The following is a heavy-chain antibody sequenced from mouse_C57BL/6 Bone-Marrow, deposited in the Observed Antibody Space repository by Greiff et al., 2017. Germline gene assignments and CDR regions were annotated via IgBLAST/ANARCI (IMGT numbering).Heavy chain of an antibody. J-gene: IGHJ3*01. D-gene: IGHD2-14*01. CDR3: AREGYGLAAWFAY. V-gene: IGHV1-80*01. Sequence: VNLVESGAELVKPGASVKISCKASGYAFSSYWMNWVKQRPGKGLEWIGQIYPGDGDTNYNGKFKGKATLTADKSSSPAYMQLSSLTTEDSAVYFCAREGYGLAAWFAYWGQGTLVTVSA. CDR2: IYPGDGDT. CDR1: GYAFSSYW.